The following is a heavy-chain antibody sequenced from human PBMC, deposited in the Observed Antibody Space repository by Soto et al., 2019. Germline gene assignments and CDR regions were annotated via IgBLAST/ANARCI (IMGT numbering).Heavy chain of an antibody. V-gene: IGHV4-34*01. CDR2: INHSGST. Sequence: SETLSLTCAVYGGSFSGYFWSWIRQPPGKGLEWIGEINHSGSTNYNPSLKSRVTIPVDTSKNQFSLKLSSVTAADTAVYYCARGRAPSYYDSSGYYIDYWGQGTLVTVSS. CDR3: ARGRAPSYYDSSGYYIDY. J-gene: IGHJ4*02. CDR1: GGSFSGYF. D-gene: IGHD3-22*01.